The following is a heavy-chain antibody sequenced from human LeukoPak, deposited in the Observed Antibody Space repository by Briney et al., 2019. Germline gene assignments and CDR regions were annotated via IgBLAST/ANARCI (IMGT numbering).Heavy chain of an antibody. D-gene: IGHD3-10*01. Sequence: PGGSLRLSCAAPGFTFSSYWMSWVRQAPGKGLEWVANIKQDGSEKYYVDSVKGRFTISRDNAKNSLYLQMNSLRAEDTAVYYCAREILWFGEEYYYYMDVWGKGTTVTVSS. CDR1: GFTFSSYW. CDR3: AREILWFGEEYYYYMDV. V-gene: IGHV3-7*01. J-gene: IGHJ6*03. CDR2: IKQDGSEK.